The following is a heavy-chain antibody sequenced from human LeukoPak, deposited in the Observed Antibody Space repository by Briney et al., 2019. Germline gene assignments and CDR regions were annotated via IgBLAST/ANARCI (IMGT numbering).Heavy chain of an antibody. D-gene: IGHD4-17*01. CDR2: IRSKAYGGTT. Sequence: GGSLRLSCTASGFTFGDYAMSWFRRAPGKGLEWVGFIRSKAYGGTTEYAASVKGRFTISRDDSKSIAYLQMNSLKTEDTAVYYCTRDGDYLDDAFDIWGQGTMVTVSS. CDR1: GFTFGDYA. CDR3: TRDGDYLDDAFDI. V-gene: IGHV3-49*03. J-gene: IGHJ3*02.